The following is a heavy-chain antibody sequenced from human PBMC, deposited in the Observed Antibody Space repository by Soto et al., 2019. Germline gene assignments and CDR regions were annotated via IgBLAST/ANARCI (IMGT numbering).Heavy chain of an antibody. Sequence: SETLSLTCAVYGGSFSGYYWSWIRQPPGKGLEWIGEINHSGSTNYNPSLKSRVTISVDTSKNQFSLKLSSVTAADTAVYYCARARRAAAGDDYWGQGTLVTVSS. D-gene: IGHD6-13*01. CDR1: GGSFSGYY. CDR2: INHSGST. V-gene: IGHV4-34*01. CDR3: ARARRAAAGDDY. J-gene: IGHJ4*02.